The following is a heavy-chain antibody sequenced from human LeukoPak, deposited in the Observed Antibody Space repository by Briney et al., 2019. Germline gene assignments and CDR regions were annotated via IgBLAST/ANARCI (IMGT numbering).Heavy chain of an antibody. CDR1: GFTFSSYS. Sequence: GGSLRLSCAASGFTFSSYSMNWVRQAPGRGLEWVSSISSSSSYIYYADSVKGRFTISRDNAKNSLYLQMNSLRAEDTAVYYCARSVMLAYYDSSGYLDYWGQGTLVTVSS. V-gene: IGHV3-21*01. CDR3: ARSVMLAYYDSSGYLDY. J-gene: IGHJ4*02. D-gene: IGHD3-22*01. CDR2: ISSSSSYI.